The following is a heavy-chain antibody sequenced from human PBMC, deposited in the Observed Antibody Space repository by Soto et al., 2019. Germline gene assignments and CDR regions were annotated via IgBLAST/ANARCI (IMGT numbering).Heavy chain of an antibody. CDR2: INPSGGST. CDR3: ARDIFWGGFGGSNWLDP. J-gene: IGHJ5*02. D-gene: IGHD3-10*01. V-gene: IGHV1-46*01. CDR1: GYTFTSYY. Sequence: ASVKVSCKASGYTFTSYYMHWVRQAPGQGLEWMGIINPSGGSTSYAQKFQDRVTMTRDTSTSTVYMELSSLRSEDTAVYYCARDIFWGGFGGSNWLDPWGQRTLVTVSS.